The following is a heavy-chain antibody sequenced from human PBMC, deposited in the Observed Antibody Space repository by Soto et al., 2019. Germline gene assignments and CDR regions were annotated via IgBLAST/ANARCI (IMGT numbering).Heavy chain of an antibody. CDR3: ARWVEVSLDYFDS. V-gene: IGHV4-30-2*05. CDR1: GGSISSGGYS. J-gene: IGHJ4*02. D-gene: IGHD1-1*01. CDR2: VFHNGRT. Sequence: TLSLTCGVSGGSISSGGYSWSWIRQPPGKGLEWIGHVFHNGRTYYNPSLKGRVGILVDTSRNHFSLNLNSMTVADAAVYYCARWVEVSLDYFDSWGQGIPVTVSS.